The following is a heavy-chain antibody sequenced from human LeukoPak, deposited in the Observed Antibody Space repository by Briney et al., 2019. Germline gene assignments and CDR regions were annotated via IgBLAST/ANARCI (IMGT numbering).Heavy chain of an antibody. Sequence: GESLKISCKGSGYSFTYYRIAWVRQMPGKGLEWMGIIYPGDSDTRYSPPFQGQVTISADKSISTAYLQWSSLKASDTAMYYCAAAWKYYDSSGKGGFDIWGQGTMVTVSS. J-gene: IGHJ3*02. CDR3: AAAWKYYDSSGKGGFDI. CDR2: IYPGDSDT. CDR1: GYSFTYYR. V-gene: IGHV5-51*01. D-gene: IGHD3-22*01.